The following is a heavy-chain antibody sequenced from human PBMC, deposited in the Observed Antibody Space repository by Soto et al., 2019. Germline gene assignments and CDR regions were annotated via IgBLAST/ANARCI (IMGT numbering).Heavy chain of an antibody. J-gene: IGHJ6*02. CDR2: IRNKAYGATT. Sequence: GGSLRLSCTTSGFTFSDYAISWFRRAPGKGLEWVGVIRNKAYGATTDFAASVKGRFDISRDDSKSTAYLQMNSLQTEDTAVDFCTKYTYTSRYSFFGIDAWGQGTTATVSS. D-gene: IGHD2-15*01. V-gene: IGHV3-49*03. CDR3: TKYTYTSRYSFFGIDA. CDR1: GFTFSDYA.